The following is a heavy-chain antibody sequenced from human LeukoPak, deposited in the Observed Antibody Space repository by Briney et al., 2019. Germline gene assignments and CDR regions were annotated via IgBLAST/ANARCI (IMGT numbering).Heavy chain of an antibody. V-gene: IGHV3-7*01. CDR1: GFTFSSYW. Sequence: GGSLRLSCAASGFTFSSYWMTWVRQAPGKGLEWVANIKHNGDELNYVDSVEDRFTISRDNAKNSLYLHMTSLRAEDTAVYYCARELRIFDSWGQGTPVPVSS. CDR3: ARELRIFDS. J-gene: IGHJ4*02. CDR2: IKHNGDEL. D-gene: IGHD3-16*01.